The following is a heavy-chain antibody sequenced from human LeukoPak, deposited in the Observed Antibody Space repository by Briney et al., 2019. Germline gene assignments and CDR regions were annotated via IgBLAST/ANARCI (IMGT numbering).Heavy chain of an antibody. Sequence: GGSLRLSCAASGFTFSSYSMNWVRQAPGKGLEWVSSISSSSSYIYYADSVKGRLTISRDNAKNSLYLQMNSLRAEDTAVYYCASVPGIAVAGTDYWGQGTLVTVSS. CDR3: ASVPGIAVAGTDY. J-gene: IGHJ4*02. D-gene: IGHD6-19*01. CDR1: GFTFSSYS. V-gene: IGHV3-21*01. CDR2: ISSSSSYI.